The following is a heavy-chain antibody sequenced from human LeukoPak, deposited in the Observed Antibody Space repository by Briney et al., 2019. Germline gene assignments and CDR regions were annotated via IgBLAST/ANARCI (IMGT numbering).Heavy chain of an antibody. V-gene: IGHV3-21*01. CDR3: ARYTYYYDSSGYYHGYFDY. CDR2: ISSSSSYI. D-gene: IGHD3-22*01. J-gene: IGHJ4*02. Sequence: PGGSLRLSCAASGFTFSSYSMNWVRQAPGKGLEWVSSISSSSSYIYYADSVKGRFTISRDNAKNSLYLQMNSLRAEDTAVYYCARYTYYYDSSGYYHGYFDYWGQGTLVTVSS. CDR1: GFTFSSYS.